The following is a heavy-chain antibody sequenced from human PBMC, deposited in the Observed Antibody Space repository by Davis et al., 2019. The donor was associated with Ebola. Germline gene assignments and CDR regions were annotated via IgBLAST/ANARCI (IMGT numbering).Heavy chain of an antibody. J-gene: IGHJ4*02. V-gene: IGHV4-39*01. CDR1: GGSISSSSYY. D-gene: IGHD6-13*01. CDR2: IYYSGST. Sequence: SETLSLTCTVSGGSISSSSYYWGWIRQPTGKGLEWIGSIYYSGSTYYNPSLKSRVTISVDTSKNQFSLKLSSVTAADTAVYYCARQRGAAAGQIDYWGQGTLVTVSS. CDR3: ARQRGAAAGQIDY.